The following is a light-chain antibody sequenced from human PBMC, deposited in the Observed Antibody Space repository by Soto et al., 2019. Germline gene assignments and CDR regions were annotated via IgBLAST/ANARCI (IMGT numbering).Light chain of an antibody. J-gene: IGKJ5*01. Sequence: DIQMTQSPSSLSASVGDRVTITCQASQDISNYLNWYQQKPGKAPKLLIYDASNLQTGGPSRFSGSGSGTDFTFTINNLQPEDVATYYCQQYDNLPSITFGQGTRLDFK. CDR1: QDISNY. CDR3: QQYDNLPSIT. V-gene: IGKV1-33*01. CDR2: DAS.